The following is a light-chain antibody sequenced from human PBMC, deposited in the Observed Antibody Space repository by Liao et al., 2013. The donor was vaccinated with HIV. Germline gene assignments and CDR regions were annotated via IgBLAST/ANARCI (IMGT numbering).Light chain of an antibody. CDR2: YDN. CDR3: QVWDSNSDHPYV. CDR1: NIGDKS. Sequence: SNVLTQPPSVSVAPGQTARITCGGDNIGDKSVHWYQQRPGQAPVLLIYYDNDRPSGTPERFSGSTSGNTATLTISRVEAGDEADYYCQVWDSNSDHPYVFGSGTKVTVL. J-gene: IGLJ1*01. V-gene: IGLV3-21*01.